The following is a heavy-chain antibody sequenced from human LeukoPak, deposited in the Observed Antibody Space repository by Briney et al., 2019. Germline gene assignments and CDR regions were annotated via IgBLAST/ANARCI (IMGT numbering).Heavy chain of an antibody. Sequence: PGGSLRLSCAASGFTFSNYWMSCVRQAPGEGLEWVASIKQDGSEKYYEDSVKGRFTISRDNAKNSLYLQMNSLRAEDTAVYYWARHLPVAGTQFDYWGQGTLVTVSS. CDR2: IKQDGSEK. CDR3: ARHLPVAGTQFDY. J-gene: IGHJ4*02. D-gene: IGHD6-13*01. V-gene: IGHV3-7*01. CDR1: GFTFSNYW.